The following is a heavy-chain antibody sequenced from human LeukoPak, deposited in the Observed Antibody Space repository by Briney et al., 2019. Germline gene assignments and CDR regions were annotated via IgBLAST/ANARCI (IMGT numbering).Heavy chain of an antibody. CDR3: AKDLASGVRVYYFDY. V-gene: IGHV3-23*01. J-gene: IGHJ4*02. CDR1: GFTFSSYA. CDR2: ISGSGGST. Sequence: GGSLRLSCAASGFTFSSYAMSWVRQAPGKGLAWVSAISGSGGSTYYADSVKGRFTISRDNSKNTLYLQMNSLRAEDTAVYYCAKDLASGVRVYYFDYWGQGTLVTVSS. D-gene: IGHD3-10*01.